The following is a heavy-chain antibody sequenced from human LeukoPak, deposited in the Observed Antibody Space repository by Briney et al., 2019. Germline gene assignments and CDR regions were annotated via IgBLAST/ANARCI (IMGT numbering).Heavy chain of an antibody. V-gene: IGHV4-59*01. CDR2: IYYSGST. D-gene: IGHD6-19*01. CDR3: ARPVAGYWYFDL. Sequence: SETLSLTCTVSGGSLSSYYWNWIRQPAGKGLEWIGYIYYSGSTNYNPSLKSRVTISVDTSKNQFSLKPSSVTAADTAVYYCARPVAGYWYFDLWGRGTLVTVSS. J-gene: IGHJ2*01. CDR1: GGSLSSYY.